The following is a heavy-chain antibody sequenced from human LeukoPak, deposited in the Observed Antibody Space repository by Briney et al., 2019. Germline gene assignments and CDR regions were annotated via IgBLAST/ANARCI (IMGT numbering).Heavy chain of an antibody. Sequence: PGGSLRLSCAASGFTFSSYAMHWVRQAPGKGLEWVAVISYDGSNKYYADSVKGRFTISRDNSKNTLYLQMNSLRAEDTAVYYCARDRGIAVAGIGYYFDCWGQGTLVTVSS. J-gene: IGHJ4*02. D-gene: IGHD6-19*01. V-gene: IGHV3-30-3*01. CDR3: ARDRGIAVAGIGYYFDC. CDR1: GFTFSSYA. CDR2: ISYDGSNK.